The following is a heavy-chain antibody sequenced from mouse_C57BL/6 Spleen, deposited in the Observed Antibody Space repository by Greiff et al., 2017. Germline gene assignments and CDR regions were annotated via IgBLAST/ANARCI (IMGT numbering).Heavy chain of an antibody. CDR1: GYTFTSYW. V-gene: IGHV1-50*01. Sequence: QVQLQQPGAELVKPGASVKLSCKASGYTFTSYWMQWVNQRPGQGLEWIGEIDPTVSFTNYNQKFKGKATLTVDTSACTAYMRLRSLASEVSAGYYCARGYDWFAYWGQGTLVTVSA. J-gene: IGHJ3*01. D-gene: IGHD1-2*01. CDR3: ARGYDWFAY. CDR2: IDPTVSFT.